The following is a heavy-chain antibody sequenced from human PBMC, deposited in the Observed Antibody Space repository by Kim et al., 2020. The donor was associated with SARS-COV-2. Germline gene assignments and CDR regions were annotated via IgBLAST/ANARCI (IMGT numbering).Heavy chain of an antibody. V-gene: IGHV3-43*02. J-gene: IGHJ6*02. CDR1: GFTFDDYA. D-gene: IGHD3-10*01. CDR3: AKEFRPRITMVRGVIIEEGGYYYYGMDV. CDR2: ISGDGGST. Sequence: GGSLRLSCAASGFTFDDYAMHWVRQAPGKGLEWVSLISGDGGSTYYADSVKGRFTISRDNSKNSLYLQMNSLRTEDTALYYCAKEFRPRITMVRGVIIEEGGYYYYGMDVWGQGTTVTVSS.